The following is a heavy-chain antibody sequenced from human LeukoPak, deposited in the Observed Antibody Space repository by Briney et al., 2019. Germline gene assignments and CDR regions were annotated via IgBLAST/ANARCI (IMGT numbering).Heavy chain of an antibody. D-gene: IGHD6-6*01. Sequence: SVKVSCKASGGTFSSYAISWVRQAPEQGLEWMGGIIPIFGTANYAQKFQGRVTITTDESTSTAYMELSSLRSEDTAVYYCARDRSSDYYYMDVWGKGTTVTVSS. CDR1: GGTFSSYA. V-gene: IGHV1-69*05. CDR2: IIPIFGTA. CDR3: ARDRSSDYYYMDV. J-gene: IGHJ6*03.